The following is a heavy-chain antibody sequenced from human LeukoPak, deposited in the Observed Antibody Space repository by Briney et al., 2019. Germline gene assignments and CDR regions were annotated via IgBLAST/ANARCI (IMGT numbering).Heavy chain of an antibody. CDR2: ISASGSST. J-gene: IGHJ4*02. Sequence: GGSLRLSCAASGFTFSKYAMTWVRQAPGKGLEWVSAISASGSSTYYADSVKGRFTISRDNSKNTLYLQMNSLRDDDTAIYSCAKNSVGGSYYPIDYWGQGTLVTVSS. D-gene: IGHD1-26*01. CDR1: GFTFSKYA. CDR3: AKNSVGGSYYPIDY. V-gene: IGHV3-23*01.